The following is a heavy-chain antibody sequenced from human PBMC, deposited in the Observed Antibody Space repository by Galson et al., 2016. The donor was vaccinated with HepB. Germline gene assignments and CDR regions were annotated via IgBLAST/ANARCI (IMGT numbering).Heavy chain of an antibody. CDR2: IYPDDSDT. CDR3: AREDLGGGFDH. J-gene: IGHJ4*02. D-gene: IGHD1-26*01. V-gene: IGHV5-51*03. CDR1: GFTFTTYW. Sequence: QSGAEVKKPEESLKISCVTSGFTFTTYWIGWVRQTPGKGLEWLGNIYPDDSDTRYSPSFEGHVIMSADKATNTVYLQWSRLEASDTAMYYCAREDLGGGFDHWGQGTPVIVSS.